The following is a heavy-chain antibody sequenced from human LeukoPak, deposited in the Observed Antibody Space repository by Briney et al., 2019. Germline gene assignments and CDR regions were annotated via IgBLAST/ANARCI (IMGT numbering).Heavy chain of an antibody. CDR2: IYNDGTST. Sequence: GGSLRLSCAASGFTFSNYWMHWVRQAPGKGLVWVSRIYNDGTSTTYADSVKGRFTISRDNAKNSLFLQMNSLTAEDTAVYYCARKGGTRGPLNYWGQGTLVTVSS. CDR1: GFTFSNYW. CDR3: ARKGGTRGPLNY. V-gene: IGHV3-74*01. D-gene: IGHD2-8*01. J-gene: IGHJ4*02.